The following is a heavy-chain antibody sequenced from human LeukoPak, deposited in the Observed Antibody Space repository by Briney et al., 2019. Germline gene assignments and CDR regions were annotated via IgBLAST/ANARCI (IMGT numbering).Heavy chain of an antibody. J-gene: IGHJ4*02. V-gene: IGHV4-59*08. CDR1: GGSISDNY. D-gene: IGHD2-15*01. CDR2: SYYSGHT. Sequence: SETLSLPCPVSGGSISDNYWSWIRQPPGKGLEWIGYSYYSGHTNYNSSLKSRVTMSLDTSKSQFSLRLSSVTAADTAVYFCARHPFATPFDYWGPGTLVTVSS. CDR3: ARHPFATPFDY.